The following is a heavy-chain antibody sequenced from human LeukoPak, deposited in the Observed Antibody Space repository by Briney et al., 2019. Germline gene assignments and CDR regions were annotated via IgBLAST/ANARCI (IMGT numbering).Heavy chain of an antibody. D-gene: IGHD2-15*01. CDR3: TRDVVVPSGLYYYYMDV. J-gene: IGHJ6*03. CDR2: IRSKAYGGTT. CDR1: GFTFGDYA. V-gene: IGHV3-49*03. Sequence: GGSLRLSCTASGFTFGDYAMSWFRQAPGKGLEWVGFIRSKAYGGTTEYAASVKGRFTISRDDSKSIAYLQMNSLKTEDTAVYYCTRDVVVPSGLYYYYMDVWGKGTTVTVSS.